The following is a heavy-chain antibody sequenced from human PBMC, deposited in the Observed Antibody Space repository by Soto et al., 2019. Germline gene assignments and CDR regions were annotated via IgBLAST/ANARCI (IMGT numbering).Heavy chain of an antibody. CDR2: ISSSSTYI. V-gene: IGHV3-21*01. D-gene: IGHD6-25*01. Sequence: EVQLVESGGGLVKPGGSLRLSCAASGFTFSSYSINWVRQAPGKGLEWVSSISSSSTYIYYADSVKGRFTISRDNAKNSLYLQMNSLGAEDTAVYYCARRTAEPYTMDVWGQGTTVTVFS. J-gene: IGHJ6*02. CDR1: GFTFSSYS. CDR3: ARRTAEPYTMDV.